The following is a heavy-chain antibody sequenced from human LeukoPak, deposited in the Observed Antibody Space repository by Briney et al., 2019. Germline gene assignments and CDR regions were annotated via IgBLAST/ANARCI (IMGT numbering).Heavy chain of an antibody. D-gene: IGHD4-17*01. J-gene: IGHJ4*02. V-gene: IGHV3-64*01. Sequence: HPGGSLRLSCAASGFTFSSYAMSWVRQAPGKGLEYVSAISSNGGSTYYANSVKGRFTISRDNSKNTLYLQMGSLRAEDMAVYYCARGLTTRSYYFDYWGQGTLVTVSS. CDR2: ISSNGGST. CDR1: GFTFSSYA. CDR3: ARGLTTRSYYFDY.